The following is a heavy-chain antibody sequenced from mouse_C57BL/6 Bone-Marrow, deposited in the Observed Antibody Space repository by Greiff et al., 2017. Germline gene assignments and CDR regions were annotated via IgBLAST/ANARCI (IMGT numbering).Heavy chain of an antibody. Sequence: QVQLQQPGAELVKPGASVKLSCKASGYTFTSYWMQWVKQRPGQGLEWIGEIDPSDSYTNYNQKFTGNATLTVDTSSSTAYMQLRILTSDDSAVYYCARERGFLYYFDYWGQGTTLTVSS. CDR1: GYTFTSYW. CDR3: ARERGFLYYFDY. J-gene: IGHJ2*01. V-gene: IGHV1-50*01. CDR2: IDPSDSYT.